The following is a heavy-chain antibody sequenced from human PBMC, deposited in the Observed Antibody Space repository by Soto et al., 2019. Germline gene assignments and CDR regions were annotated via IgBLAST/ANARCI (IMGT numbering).Heavy chain of an antibody. CDR2: ISVSGGST. J-gene: IGHJ4*02. D-gene: IGHD2-2*01. V-gene: IGHV3-23*01. CDR3: AKDGYSITRNKPLDY. Sequence: GVLRLCCAAARFTFSSYAMCWVRQAPGKGLEWVSSISVSGGSTYYADSVKGRFTISRDNSKNTLYLQMNSLRAEDTAVYYCAKDGYSITRNKPLDYWGQGTLVTVSS. CDR1: RFTFSSYA.